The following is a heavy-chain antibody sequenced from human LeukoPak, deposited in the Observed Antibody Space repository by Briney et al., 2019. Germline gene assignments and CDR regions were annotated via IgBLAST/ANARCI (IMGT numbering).Heavy chain of an antibody. CDR1: GFTFSIYG. V-gene: IGHV3-30*02. D-gene: IGHD2-8*01. CDR3: AKESGPLGYCTHGVCLYYFDD. Sequence: GGSLRLSCAASGFTFSIYGMHWVRQAPGKGLEWVAFIQSDGSNKYYADSVKGRFTISRDNSKNTLYLQMNSLRAEDTAVYYCAKESGPLGYCTHGVCLYYFDDWGQGTLVTVSS. CDR2: IQSDGSNK. J-gene: IGHJ4*02.